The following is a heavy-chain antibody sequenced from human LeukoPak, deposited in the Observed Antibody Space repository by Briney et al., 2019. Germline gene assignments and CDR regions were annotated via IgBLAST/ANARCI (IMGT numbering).Heavy chain of an antibody. J-gene: IGHJ4*02. V-gene: IGHV3-66*02. CDR2: IYSGGST. CDR1: GFTVSTNY. CDR3: ARASIAASGYYFDY. D-gene: IGHD6-6*01. Sequence: QPGGSLRLSCAASGFTVSTNYMTWVRQAPGKGLEWVSVIYSGGSTFYADSVKGRFTTSRDNSKNTLYLQMNSLRAEDTAVYYCARASIAASGYYFDYWGQGTLVTVSS.